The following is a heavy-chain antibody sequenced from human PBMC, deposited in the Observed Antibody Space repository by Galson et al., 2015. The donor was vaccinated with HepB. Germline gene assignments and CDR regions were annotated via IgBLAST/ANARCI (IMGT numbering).Heavy chain of an antibody. J-gene: IGHJ4*02. D-gene: IGHD2-2*01. V-gene: IGHV1-18*01. CDR3: ARDSPLYCSSTSCYAPLFGY. CDR2: ISAYNGNT. CDR1: GGTFSSYA. Sequence: SVKVSCKASGGTFSSYAISWVRQAPGQGLEWMGGISAYNGNTNYAQKLQGRVTMTTDTSTSTAYMELRSLRSDDTAVYYCARDSPLYCSSTSCYAPLFGYWGQGTLVTVSS.